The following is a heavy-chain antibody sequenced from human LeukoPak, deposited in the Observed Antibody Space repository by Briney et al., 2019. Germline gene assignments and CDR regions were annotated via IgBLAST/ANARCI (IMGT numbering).Heavy chain of an antibody. CDR3: AKTLKGVAARHWYFDL. Sequence: GGSLRLSCAASGFTFSSYAMSWVRQAPGKGLEWVSAISGSADSTSYADSVKGRFTISRDNSKNTLYLQMNSLRAEDTAVDYCAKTLKGVAARHWYFDLWGRGTLVTVSS. J-gene: IGHJ2*01. CDR1: GFTFSSYA. D-gene: IGHD2-15*01. V-gene: IGHV3-23*01. CDR2: ISGSADST.